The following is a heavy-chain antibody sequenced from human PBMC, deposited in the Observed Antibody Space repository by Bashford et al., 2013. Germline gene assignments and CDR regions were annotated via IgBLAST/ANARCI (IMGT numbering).Heavy chain of an antibody. J-gene: IGHJ4*02. CDR3: ARAWAIGDSYYFDF. CDR2: ITVYNGKT. CDR1: GYSLTSFG. V-gene: IGHV1-18*04. Sequence: ASVKVSCKASGYSLTSFGITWVRQAPGQGLEWMGWITVYNGKTNYAQKFQDRVTMTTDTSTSTAYMELRSLRSGDTAVYYCARAWAIGDSYYFDFWGQGTLVTVSS. D-gene: IGHD4-17*01.